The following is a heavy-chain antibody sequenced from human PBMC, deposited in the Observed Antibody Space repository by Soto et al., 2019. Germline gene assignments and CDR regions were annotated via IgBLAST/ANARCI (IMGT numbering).Heavy chain of an antibody. V-gene: IGHV1-2*02. CDR1: GYTFSDYF. J-gene: IGHJ2*01. CDR3: ARDSGIPGRYWYFGL. D-gene: IGHD2-21*01. Sequence: QVQLVQSGAEVKKPGASVKVSCTTYGYTFSDYFLHWVRQAPGQGPEWMGFINPKRGGTEYAQKFQGPVTMTRDTSSSTVYMDLSGLTSDDTAIYYCARDSGIPGRYWYFGLWGRGTLVTVSS. CDR2: INPKRGGT.